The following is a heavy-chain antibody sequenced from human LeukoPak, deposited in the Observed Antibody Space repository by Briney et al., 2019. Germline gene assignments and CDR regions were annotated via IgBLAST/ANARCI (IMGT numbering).Heavy chain of an antibody. CDR3: ATVLRYFGLLDY. D-gene: IGHD3-9*01. CDR1: GFTFSSYW. V-gene: IGHV3-74*01. CDR2: INSDGSST. J-gene: IGHJ4*02. Sequence: GGSLRLSCAASGFTFSSYWMHWVRQAPGKGLVWVSRINSDGSSTSYADSVKGRFTISRDNAKNTLYLQMNSLRAEDTAVYYCATVLRYFGLLDYWGQGTLVTVS.